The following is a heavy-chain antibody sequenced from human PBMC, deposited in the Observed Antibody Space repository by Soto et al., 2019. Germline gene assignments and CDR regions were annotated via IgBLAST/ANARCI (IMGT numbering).Heavy chain of an antibody. CDR1: GFIVSSSH. CDR3: TRLTEEERH. CDR2: LYNHGKT. V-gene: IGHV3-53*01. J-gene: IGHJ4*02. D-gene: IGHD1-1*01. Sequence: EVQLVESGGGLTQPGGSLRLSCVVSGFIVSSSHMIWVRQAPGKGLEGVSILYNHGKTNYVESVKGRFTFTRDNSKNTVDTQMNSLRVEDTAVYYCTRLTEEERHWGQGALVTVSS.